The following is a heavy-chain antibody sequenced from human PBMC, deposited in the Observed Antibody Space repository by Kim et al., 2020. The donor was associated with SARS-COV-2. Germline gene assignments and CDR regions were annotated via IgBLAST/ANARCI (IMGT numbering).Heavy chain of an antibody. V-gene: IGHV1-69*04. J-gene: IGHJ4*02. D-gene: IGHD1-1*01. CDR3: ARGDNWNDASFDY. CDR1: GGTFSSYA. CDR2: IIPILGIA. Sequence: SVKVSCKASGGTFSSYAISWVRQAPGQGLEWMGRIIPILGIANYAQKFQGRVTITADKSTSTAYMELSSLRSEDTAVYYCARGDNWNDASFDYWGQGTLVTVSS.